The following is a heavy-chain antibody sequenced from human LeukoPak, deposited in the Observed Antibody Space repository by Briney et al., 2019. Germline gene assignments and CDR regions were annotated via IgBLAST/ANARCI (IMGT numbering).Heavy chain of an antibody. V-gene: IGHV3-9*01. D-gene: IGHD2-15*01. Sequence: GGSLRLSCAASRFTFDDYAMHWVRQAPGKGLEWFSGISWNSGVIAYADSVKGRFTISRDNAKNSLYLQMSSLRAEDTALYYCARDRGVVASQGWFDPWGQGTLVTVSS. J-gene: IGHJ5*02. CDR2: ISWNSGVI. CDR1: RFTFDDYA. CDR3: ARDRGVVASQGWFDP.